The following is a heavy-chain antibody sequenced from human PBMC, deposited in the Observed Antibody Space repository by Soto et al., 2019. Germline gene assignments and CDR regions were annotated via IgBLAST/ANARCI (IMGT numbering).Heavy chain of an antibody. V-gene: IGHV5-10-1*01. CDR2: IDPSDARA. J-gene: IGHJ4*02. Sequence: GESLKISCKGSGYSFAGYWITWVRQKPGKGLEWMGRIDPSDARAYYRPSFRGHVTISVTKSITTVFLQWSSLRASDTAMYYCASQRDDSATGPNFHSYFESWGQGSPVTVSS. CDR3: ASQRDDSATGPNFHSYFES. D-gene: IGHD2-15*01. CDR1: GYSFAGYW.